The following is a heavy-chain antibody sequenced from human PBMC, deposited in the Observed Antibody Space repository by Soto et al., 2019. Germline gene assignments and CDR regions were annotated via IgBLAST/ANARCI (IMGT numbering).Heavy chain of an antibody. D-gene: IGHD6-6*01. CDR3: VRQPLRRSDC. V-gene: IGHV3-7*05. CDR1: GFAFNTYW. Sequence: EVQLVESGGGLVQPGGSLRLSCAASGFAFNTYWMSWVRQAPGKGLEWVADIKQDGSEKYYVDSVKGRFTLSRDNAKNLLYLQMNSLRAEDTAVYYCVRQPLRRSDCWGQGTLVTVSS. J-gene: IGHJ4*02. CDR2: IKQDGSEK.